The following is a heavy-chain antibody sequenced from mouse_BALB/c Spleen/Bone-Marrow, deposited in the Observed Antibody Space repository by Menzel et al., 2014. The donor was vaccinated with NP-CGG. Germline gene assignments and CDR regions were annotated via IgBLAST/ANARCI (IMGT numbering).Heavy chain of an antibody. V-gene: IGHV5-9-3*01. Sequence: DVQLVESGGGLVKPGGSLKLSCAASGFTFSSYAMSWVRQTPEKRLEWVATISSGGSYTYYPDSVKGRFTISRDNAKNTLYLQMSSLRSEDTAIYYCARQGDGYSDYWGQGTTLTVSS. CDR1: GFTFSSYA. D-gene: IGHD2-3*01. CDR2: ISSGGSYT. J-gene: IGHJ2*01. CDR3: ARQGDGYSDY.